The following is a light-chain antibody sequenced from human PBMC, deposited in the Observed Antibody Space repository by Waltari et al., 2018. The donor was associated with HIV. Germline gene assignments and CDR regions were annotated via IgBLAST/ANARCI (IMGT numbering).Light chain of an antibody. Sequence: QSVLTQSPSASGTPGPRVTIPCSGSGSNLGSNTVPWYQQVPGASPKLLIYRNHRRPSGVPDRFSGSKSGASASLAISGLQSEDEADYYCAAWDDSLNGPVFGGGTRLTVL. CDR2: RNH. V-gene: IGLV1-44*01. CDR1: GSNLGSNT. J-gene: IGLJ2*01. CDR3: AAWDDSLNGPV.